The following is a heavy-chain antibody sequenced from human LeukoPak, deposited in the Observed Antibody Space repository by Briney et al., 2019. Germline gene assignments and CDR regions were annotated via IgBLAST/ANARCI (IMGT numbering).Heavy chain of an antibody. CDR3: ARLTTDYYYYMDV. V-gene: IGHV1-69*06. J-gene: IGHJ6*03. CDR1: GGTFSSYA. CDR2: IIPIFGTA. Sequence: EASVKVSCKASGGTFSSYAISWVRQAPGQGLEWMGGIIPIFGTANYAQKFQGRVTITADKSTSTAYMELSSLRSEDTAVYYCARLTTDYYYYMDVWGKGTTVTVSS. D-gene: IGHD4-11*01.